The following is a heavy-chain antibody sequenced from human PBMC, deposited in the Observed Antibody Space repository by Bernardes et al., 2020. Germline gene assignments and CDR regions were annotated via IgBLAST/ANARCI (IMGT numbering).Heavy chain of an antibody. CDR1: GFTFSRYW. J-gene: IGHJ6*04. CDR3: ARDQIAAAFGMDV. D-gene: IGHD6-13*01. Sequence: SLRLSCAASGFTFSRYWMHWVRQAPGKGLVWVSRINRDGSSPSYADSVKGRFTISRDNAKNTLYLQMNSLRAEDTAVYYCARDQIAAAFGMDVWGKGTTVTVSS. CDR2: INRDGSSP. V-gene: IGHV3-74*01.